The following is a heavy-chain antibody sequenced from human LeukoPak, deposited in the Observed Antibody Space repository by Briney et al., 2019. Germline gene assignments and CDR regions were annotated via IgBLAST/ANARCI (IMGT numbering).Heavy chain of an antibody. CDR3: ARGDDSGYYDYFDY. CDR1: GFTVDSNY. CDR2: IYTGGNT. J-gene: IGHJ4*02. V-gene: IGHV3-53*01. Sequence: GGSLRLSCAASGFTVDSNYLSLVRQAPGKGLEWVSTIYTGGNTYYAASVKGRFTISRGFSKNTVFLHMNSLRAEDTAMYYCARGDDSGYYDYFDYWGQGALVTVSS. D-gene: IGHD3-22*01.